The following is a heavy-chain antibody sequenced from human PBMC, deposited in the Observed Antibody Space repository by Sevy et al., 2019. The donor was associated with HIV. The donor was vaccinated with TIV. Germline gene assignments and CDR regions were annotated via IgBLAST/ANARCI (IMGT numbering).Heavy chain of an antibody. Sequence: GGSLRLSCAASGFTFSSYWMTWVRQAPGKGLEWVANIKQDMSEKYYADSVKGRFTISRDNARNSLYLQMNSLRAEDTAVYYCARDPPYSGYDAYDYWGQGTLVTVSS. CDR2: IKQDMSEK. V-gene: IGHV3-7*01. D-gene: IGHD5-12*01. J-gene: IGHJ4*02. CDR1: GFTFSSYW. CDR3: ARDPPYSGYDAYDY.